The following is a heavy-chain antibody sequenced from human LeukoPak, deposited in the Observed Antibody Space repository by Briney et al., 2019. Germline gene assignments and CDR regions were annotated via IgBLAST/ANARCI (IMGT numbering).Heavy chain of an antibody. CDR1: GFTVSSNY. V-gene: IGHV3-66*02. CDR3: ARDGVVSTIFGVVKHMDV. Sequence: PGGSLRLSCAASGFTVSSNYMSWVRQAPGKGLEWVSVIYSGGSTYYADSVKGRFTISRDNSKNTLYLQMNSLRAEDTAVYYCARDGVVSTIFGVVKHMDVWGKGTTVPVSS. J-gene: IGHJ6*03. CDR2: IYSGGST. D-gene: IGHD3-3*01.